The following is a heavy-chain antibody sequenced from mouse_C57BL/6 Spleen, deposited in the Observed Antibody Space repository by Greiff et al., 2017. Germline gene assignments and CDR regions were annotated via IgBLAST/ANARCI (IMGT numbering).Heavy chain of an antibody. CDR2: IDPSDSYT. V-gene: IGHV1-69*01. J-gene: IGHJ4*01. CDR3: ARGGYEYLYAMDY. Sequence: QVQLQQPGAELVMPGASVKLSCKASGYTFTSYWMHWVKQRPGQGLEWIGEIDPSDSYTNYNQKFKGKSTLTVDKSSSTAYMQLSSLTSEDSAVYYCARGGYEYLYAMDYWGQGTSVTVSS. CDR1: GYTFTSYW. D-gene: IGHD5-1*01.